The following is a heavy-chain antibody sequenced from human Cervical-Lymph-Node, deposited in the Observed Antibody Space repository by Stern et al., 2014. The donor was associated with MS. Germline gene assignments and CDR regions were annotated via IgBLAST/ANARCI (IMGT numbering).Heavy chain of an antibody. CDR3: AREGLS. Sequence: DVHLVESGGGLVQPGGSLRLSCAASGFTFSSYWRSWVRQPPGKGLEWVANIKQDGSEKYYVDSVKSRFTISRDNAKNSLYLQMNSLRAEDTAVYYCAREGLSWGQGTLVTVSS. V-gene: IGHV3-7*01. CDR2: IKQDGSEK. D-gene: IGHD3-16*01. J-gene: IGHJ4*02. CDR1: GFTFSSYW.